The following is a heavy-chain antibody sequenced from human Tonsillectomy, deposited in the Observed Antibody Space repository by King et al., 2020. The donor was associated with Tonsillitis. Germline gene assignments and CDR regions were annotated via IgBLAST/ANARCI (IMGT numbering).Heavy chain of an antibody. D-gene: IGHD3-10*01. CDR1: GFTFSDYA. Sequence: QLVQSGGGLVQPGGSLRLSCAASGFTFSDYAMSWVRQAPGKGLEWVSAISGSFGSTYYADSVKGRFTISRDNSKNTLFLQMNSLRAEDTAAYYCAPTRGNIQYYFDYWGQGTLVTVSS. V-gene: IGHV3-23*04. CDR2: ISGSFGST. CDR3: APTRGNIQYYFDY. J-gene: IGHJ4*02.